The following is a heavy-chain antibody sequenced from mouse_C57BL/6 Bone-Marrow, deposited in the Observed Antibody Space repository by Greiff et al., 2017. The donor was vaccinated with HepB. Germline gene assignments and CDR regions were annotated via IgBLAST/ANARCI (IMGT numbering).Heavy chain of an antibody. V-gene: IGHV5-6*02. CDR1: GFTFSSYG. D-gene: IGHD1-1*01. CDR3: ARRDYYGSSG. CDR2: ISSGGSYT. Sequence: EVKLQESGGDLVKPGGSLKLSCAASGFTFSSYGMSWVRQTPDKRLEWVATISSGGSYTYYPDSVKGRFTISRDNAKNTLYLQMSSLKSEDTAMYYCARRDYYGSSGWGQGTLVTVSA. J-gene: IGHJ3*01.